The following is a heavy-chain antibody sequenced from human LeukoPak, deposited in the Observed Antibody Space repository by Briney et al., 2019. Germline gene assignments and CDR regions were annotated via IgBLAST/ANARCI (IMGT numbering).Heavy chain of an antibody. D-gene: IGHD2-8*01. CDR3: ARDRHCVNGLCHNSPGMDV. V-gene: IGHV3-33*01. Sequence: GGSLRLSCAASGFTFSGYGMHWVRLAPGKGLEWVADIWFDGKNEHFAASVKGRFTISRDNSKKAMYLQINSLRAEDTAVYYCARDRHCVNGLCHNSPGMDVWGRGTTVTVSS. CDR1: GFTFSGYG. CDR2: IWFDGKNE. J-gene: IGHJ6*02.